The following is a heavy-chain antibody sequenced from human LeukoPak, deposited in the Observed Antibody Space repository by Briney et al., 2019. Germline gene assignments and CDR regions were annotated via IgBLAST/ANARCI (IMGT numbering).Heavy chain of an antibody. CDR3: AKRGVVIRVILVGFHKEAYYFDS. V-gene: IGHV3-23*01. CDR2: ISGSGGGT. CDR1: GITLSNYC. D-gene: IGHD3-22*01. J-gene: IGHJ4*02. Sequence: GSLKISCAGSGITLSNYCMGWVCQAPGKGVGWVGGISGSGGGTNYADSVKGRFTISRDNSKNTLYLQMNRLRAEDTAVYFCAKRGVVIRVILVGFHKEAYYFDSWGQGAQVTVSS.